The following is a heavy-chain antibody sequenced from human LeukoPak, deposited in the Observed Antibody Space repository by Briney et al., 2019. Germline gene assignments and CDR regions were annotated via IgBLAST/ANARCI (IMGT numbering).Heavy chain of an antibody. CDR3: ARVPRCGSGGSCPFQTYYYYGMDV. J-gene: IGHJ6*02. D-gene: IGHD2-15*01. V-gene: IGHV1-2*02. CDR1: GYTFTGYY. Sequence: ASVKVSCKASGYTFTGYYMHWVRQAPGQGLEWMGGINPNSGGTNYAQKFQGRVTMTRDTSISTAYMELSRLRSDDTAVYYCARVPRCGSGGSCPFQTYYYYGMDVWGQGTTVTVSS. CDR2: INPNSGGT.